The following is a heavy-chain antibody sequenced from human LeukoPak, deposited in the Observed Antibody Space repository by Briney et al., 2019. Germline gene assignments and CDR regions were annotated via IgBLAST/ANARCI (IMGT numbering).Heavy chain of an antibody. D-gene: IGHD2-21*02. CDR3: ARDSPNCGGDSYYFDY. J-gene: IGHJ4*02. CDR2: IKQDGSEK. V-gene: IGHV3-7*01. Sequence: PGGSLRLSCAASAFTFTSYWMSSVRQAPGKGLEWVANIKQDGSEKYYVDSVKGRFTISRDNAKNSMYLQMNSLRAEDTAVYYCARDSPNCGGDSYYFDYWGQGTLVTVSS. CDR1: AFTFTSYW.